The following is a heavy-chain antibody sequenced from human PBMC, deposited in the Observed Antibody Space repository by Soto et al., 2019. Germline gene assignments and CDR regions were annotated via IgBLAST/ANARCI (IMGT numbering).Heavy chain of an antibody. V-gene: IGHV4-61*08. J-gene: IGHJ4*02. CDR1: GGSISSGGYY. D-gene: IGHD6-19*01. CDR3: AVGPRSGWYLDY. CDR2: IYYTGST. Sequence: SETLSLTCTVSGGSISSGGYYWSWIRQHPGKGLEWIGYIYYTGSTNYNPSLKSRVTISVDTSKNQFSLKLSSVIAADTAVYYCAVGPRSGWYLDYWGQGTLVTVSS.